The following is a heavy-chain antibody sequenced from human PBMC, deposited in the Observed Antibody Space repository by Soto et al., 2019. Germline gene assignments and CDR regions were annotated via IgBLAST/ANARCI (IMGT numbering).Heavy chain of an antibody. CDR2: IYYSGST. CDR3: ARLNMVATTATCDY. CDR1: GGSISTYY. Sequence: SETLSLTCTVAGGSISTYYWSWIRQPPGKGLEWIGDIYYSGSTNYNPSLKSRVTISVDTSKNQFSLKLRSVTAADTAVYYCARLNMVATTATCDYWGQGTLVTVSS. D-gene: IGHD5-12*01. V-gene: IGHV4-59*08. J-gene: IGHJ4*02.